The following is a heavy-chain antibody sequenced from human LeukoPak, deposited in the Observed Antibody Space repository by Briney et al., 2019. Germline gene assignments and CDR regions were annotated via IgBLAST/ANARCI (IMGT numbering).Heavy chain of an antibody. Sequence: SETLSLTCTVSGGSISSSGYYWGCIRQPPGKGLEWIGSIYYSGSTYYNPSLKSRVTMSVDTSKNQFSLKLSSVTAADTAVYYCARHRGKHSPHDAFDIWGQGTMVTVSS. D-gene: IGHD5-18*01. V-gene: IGHV4-39*01. CDR3: ARHRGKHSPHDAFDI. J-gene: IGHJ3*02. CDR1: GGSISSSGYY. CDR2: IYYSGST.